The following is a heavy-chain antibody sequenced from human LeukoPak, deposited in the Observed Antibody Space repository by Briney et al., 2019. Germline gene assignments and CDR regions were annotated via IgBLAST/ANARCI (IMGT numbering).Heavy chain of an antibody. Sequence: SVKVSCKASGYTFTSYDINWVRQAPGQGLEWMGGVIPILDITDYAQKFQGRLTITADKSTGTGYMELSSLRSEDSAVYYCAVLSDGAYCGGDCFYLDSWGQGTLVAVSS. CDR2: VIPILDIT. J-gene: IGHJ5*01. CDR3: AVLSDGAYCGGDCFYLDS. CDR1: GYTFTSYD. D-gene: IGHD2-21*02. V-gene: IGHV1-69*10.